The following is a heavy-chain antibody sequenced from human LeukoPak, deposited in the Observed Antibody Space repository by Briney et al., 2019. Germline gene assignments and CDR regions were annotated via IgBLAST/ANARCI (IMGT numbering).Heavy chain of an antibody. CDR1: GYMFTNYA. CDR3: ARDAPYSSGAFDI. J-gene: IGHJ3*02. CDR2: INAGNGNT. V-gene: IGHV1-3*01. D-gene: IGHD6-25*01. Sequence: ASVKVSCKAFGYMFTNYAMHWVRQAPGQRLEWMGWINAGNGNTKCSQKFQGRVTITRDTSASTAYMELSSLRSEDTAVYYCARDAPYSSGAFDIWGQGTMVTVSS.